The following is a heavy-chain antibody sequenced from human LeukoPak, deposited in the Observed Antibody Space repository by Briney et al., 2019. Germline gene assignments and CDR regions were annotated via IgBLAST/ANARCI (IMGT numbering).Heavy chain of an antibody. D-gene: IGHD4-23*01. J-gene: IGHJ4*02. Sequence: PGGSLRLSCAASGFTFSNAWMSWVRQAPGKGLEWVGRINSKTDGGTTDYAAPVKGRFTISRDDSKTTLYLLMNSLKTDDTAVYYCATEADGGPDYWGQGTLVTVSS. CDR2: INSKTDGGTT. CDR3: ATEADGGPDY. CDR1: GFTFSNAW. V-gene: IGHV3-15*01.